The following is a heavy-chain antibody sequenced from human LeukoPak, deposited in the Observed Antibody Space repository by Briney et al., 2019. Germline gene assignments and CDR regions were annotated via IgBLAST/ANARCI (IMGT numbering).Heavy chain of an antibody. D-gene: IGHD3-9*01. CDR3: ARVGLRYFDWLLSSDAFDI. Sequence: GGSLRLSCAASGFTFSSYWMHWVRQAPGKELVWVSRINSDGSSTSFADSVKGRFTISRDNAKNTLYLQMNSLRAEDTAVYYCARVGLRYFDWLLSSDAFDIWGQGTMVTVSS. V-gene: IGHV3-74*01. CDR2: INSDGSST. CDR1: GFTFSSYW. J-gene: IGHJ3*02.